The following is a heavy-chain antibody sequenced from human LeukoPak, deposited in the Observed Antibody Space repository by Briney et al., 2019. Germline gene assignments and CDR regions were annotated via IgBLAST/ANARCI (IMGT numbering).Heavy chain of an antibody. V-gene: IGHV3-49*04. J-gene: IGHJ4*02. CDR3: TRGPLRYFDWLLSPFDY. D-gene: IGHD3-9*01. CDR2: IRSKAYGGTT. Sequence: PGGSLTLSCTASGFTFGDYAMSWVRQAPGKGLEWVGFIRSKAYGGTTEYAASVKGRFTISRDDSKSIAYLQMNSLKTEDTAVYYCTRGPLRYFDWLLSPFDYWGQGTLVTVSS. CDR1: GFTFGDYA.